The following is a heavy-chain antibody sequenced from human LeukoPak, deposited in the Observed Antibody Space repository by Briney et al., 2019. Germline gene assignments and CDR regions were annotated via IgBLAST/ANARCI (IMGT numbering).Heavy chain of an antibody. CDR1: GGTFSSYA. Sequence: SVKVSCKASGGTFSSYAISRVRQAPGQGLEWMGRIIPIFGTANYAQKFQGRVTITTDESTSTAYMELSSLRSEDTAVYYCAREARYGGYYYYYYMDVWGKGTTVTVSS. V-gene: IGHV1-69*05. D-gene: IGHD3-16*02. CDR3: AREARYGGYYYYYYMDV. J-gene: IGHJ6*03. CDR2: IIPIFGTA.